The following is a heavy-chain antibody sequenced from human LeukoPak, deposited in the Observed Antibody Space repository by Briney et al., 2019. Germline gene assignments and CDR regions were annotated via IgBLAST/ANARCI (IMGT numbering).Heavy chain of an antibody. Sequence: GGSLRLSCAASGFTFSSYAMSWVRQAPGKGLEWVSAISGGGGSTYYADSVKGRFTISRDNSKNTLYLQMNSLRAEDTAVYYCAKGTYCGGDCYYYWGQGTLVTVSS. J-gene: IGHJ4*02. V-gene: IGHV3-23*01. CDR1: GFTFSSYA. CDR2: ISGGGGST. D-gene: IGHD2-21*02. CDR3: AKGTYCGGDCYYY.